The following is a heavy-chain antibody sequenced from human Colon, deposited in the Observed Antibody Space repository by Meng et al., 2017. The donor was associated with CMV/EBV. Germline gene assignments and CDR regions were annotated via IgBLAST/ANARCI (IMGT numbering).Heavy chain of an antibody. CDR3: VAAPGFSFGDY. CDR2: IGYGGTPI. Sequence: GESLKISCATSGFTFTNYAMDWVRQAPGKGLEWVSSIGYGGTPIYYAESVKGRFTISRDNAKNSVFLQMNSLRAEDTAVYYCVAAPGFSFGDYWGQGTLVTVSS. V-gene: IGHV3-21*01. D-gene: IGHD6-13*01. J-gene: IGHJ4*02. CDR1: GFTFTNYA.